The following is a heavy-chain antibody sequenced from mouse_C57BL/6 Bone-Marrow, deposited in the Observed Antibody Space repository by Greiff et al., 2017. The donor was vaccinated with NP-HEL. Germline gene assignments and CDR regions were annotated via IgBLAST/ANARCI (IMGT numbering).Heavy chain of an antibody. Sequence: VQVVESGAELVKPGASVKVSCKASGYTFTSYWMHWVKQRPGQGLEWIGRIHPSDSDTNYNQKFKGKATLTVDKSSSTAYMQLSSLTSEDSAVYYCAIGVVAPYYAMDYWGQGTSVTVSS. J-gene: IGHJ4*01. CDR1: GYTFTSYW. D-gene: IGHD1-1*01. V-gene: IGHV1-74*01. CDR3: AIGVVAPYYAMDY. CDR2: IHPSDSDT.